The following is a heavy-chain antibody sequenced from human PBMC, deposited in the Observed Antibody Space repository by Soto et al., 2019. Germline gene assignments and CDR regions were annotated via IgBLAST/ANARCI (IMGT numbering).Heavy chain of an antibody. D-gene: IGHD1-1*01. V-gene: IGHV3-9*01. CDR2: ISWHSGSI. CDR3: AKDKGYGGTYFQH. Sequence: EVQLVESGGGLVQPGRSLRLSCAASGFTFDDYAMHWVRQAPGKGLEWVSGISWHSGSIGYADSVKGRFTISRDNAKNSLYLQMNSLRAEDTALYYCAKDKGYGGTYFQHWGQGTLVTVSS. J-gene: IGHJ1*01. CDR1: GFTFDDYA.